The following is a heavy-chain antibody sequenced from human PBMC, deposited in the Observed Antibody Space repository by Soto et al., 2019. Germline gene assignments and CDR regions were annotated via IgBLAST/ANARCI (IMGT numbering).Heavy chain of an antibody. D-gene: IGHD4-17*01. Sequence: SETLSLTCTVSGGSISSYYWSWIRQPPGKGLEWIGYTYYSGSTNYNPSLKSRVTISVDTSKNQFSLKLSSVTAADTAVYYCARHEDYGDSSFDYWGQGTLVTVSS. V-gene: IGHV4-59*08. CDR2: TYYSGST. CDR3: ARHEDYGDSSFDY. CDR1: GGSISSYY. J-gene: IGHJ4*02.